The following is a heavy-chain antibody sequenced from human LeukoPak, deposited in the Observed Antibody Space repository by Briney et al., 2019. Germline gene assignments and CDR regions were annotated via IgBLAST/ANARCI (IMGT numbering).Heavy chain of an antibody. CDR2: ISGSGGST. V-gene: IGHV3-23*01. Sequence: GSLRLSCAASGFTFSSYAMSWVRQAPGKGLEWVSAISGSGGSTYYADSVKGRFTISRDNSKNTLYLQMNSLRAEDTAVYYCAKDTVTGKTGLFYYMDVWGKGTTVTVSS. D-gene: IGHD1/OR15-1a*01. CDR1: GFTFSSYA. J-gene: IGHJ6*03. CDR3: AKDTVTGKTGLFYYMDV.